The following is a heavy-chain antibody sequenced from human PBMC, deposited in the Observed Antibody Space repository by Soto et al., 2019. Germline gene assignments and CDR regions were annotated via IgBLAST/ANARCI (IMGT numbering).Heavy chain of an antibody. CDR2: IIPILGIA. Sequence: QVQLVQSGAEVKKPGSSVKVSCKASGGTFSSYTISWVRQAPGQGLEWMGRIIPILGIANYAQKFQGRVKITADKSTSTDYMELSSLRSEDTAVYYCAAVVVPAARGFTDAFEIWGQGTMVTVSS. V-gene: IGHV1-69*02. CDR1: GGTFSSYT. J-gene: IGHJ3*02. D-gene: IGHD2-2*01. CDR3: AAVVVPAARGFTDAFEI.